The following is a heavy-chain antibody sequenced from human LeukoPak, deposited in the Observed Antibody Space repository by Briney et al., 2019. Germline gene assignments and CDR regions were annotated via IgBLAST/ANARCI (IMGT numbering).Heavy chain of an antibody. CDR2: ISYDGSNK. Sequence: GGSLRLSCAASGFTFSSYAMHWVRQAPGKGLEWVAVISYDGSNKYYADSVKGRFTISRDNSKNTLYLQMNSLRAEDTAVYYCATAPFPLPIYFQHWGQGTLVTVSS. J-gene: IGHJ1*01. V-gene: IGHV3-30-3*01. CDR3: ATAPFPLPIYFQH. CDR1: GFTFSSYA. D-gene: IGHD2-15*01.